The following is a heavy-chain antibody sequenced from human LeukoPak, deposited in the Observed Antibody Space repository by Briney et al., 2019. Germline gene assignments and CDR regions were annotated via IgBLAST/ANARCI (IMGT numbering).Heavy chain of an antibody. CDR1: GYTFTSYG. Sequence: SVKVSCKASGYTFTSYGISWVRQAPGQGLEWMGGIVPIFGTANYAQKFQGRVTITADESTSTAYMELSSLRSEDTAVYYCARCKVDGSGYYYYYGMDVWGQGTTVTVSS. V-gene: IGHV1-69*13. CDR2: IVPIFGTA. J-gene: IGHJ6*02. D-gene: IGHD3-10*01. CDR3: ARCKVDGSGYYYYYGMDV.